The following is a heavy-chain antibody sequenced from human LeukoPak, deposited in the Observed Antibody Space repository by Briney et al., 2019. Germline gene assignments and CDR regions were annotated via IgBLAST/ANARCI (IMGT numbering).Heavy chain of an antibody. CDR2: INPNSGGT. J-gene: IGHJ1*01. Sequence: GASVKVSCKASGYTFTGYYMHWVRQAPRQGLEWMGWINPNSGGTNYAQKFQGRVTMTRDTSISTAYMELSRLRSGDTAVYYCARDESGAKVFQHWGQGTLVTVSS. CDR1: GYTFTGYY. V-gene: IGHV1-2*02. CDR3: ARDESGAKVFQH. D-gene: IGHD1-26*01.